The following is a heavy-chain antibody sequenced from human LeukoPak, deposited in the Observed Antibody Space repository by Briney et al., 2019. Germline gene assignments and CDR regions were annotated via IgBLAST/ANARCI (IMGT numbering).Heavy chain of an antibody. CDR2: IYPDDSDT. V-gene: IGHV5-51*01. D-gene: IGHD6-19*01. Sequence: GESLKISCKGSGYNFNKYWIAWVRQMPGKGLEWVGLIYPDDSDTKYSPSFQGQVTISADKAISTAYLQWSNLKASDTAMYYCARHRPHTDSNSVADYYFDYWGQGTLVTVSS. CDR1: GYNFNKYW. CDR3: ARHRPHTDSNSVADYYFDY. J-gene: IGHJ4*02.